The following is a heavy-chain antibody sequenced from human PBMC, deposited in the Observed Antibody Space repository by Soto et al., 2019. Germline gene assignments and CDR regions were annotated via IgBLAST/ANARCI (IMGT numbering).Heavy chain of an antibody. D-gene: IGHD3-22*01. CDR1: GFSLSTSGVG. CDR3: APQLLRGWFDP. Sequence: QITLKESGPTLVKPTQTLTLTCTFSGFSLSTSGVGVGWIRQPPGKALEWLALIYWNDDKRYSPSLKSRLTITKDTSKNKVVLTMTNMDPVDTATYYCAPQLLRGWFDPWGQGTLVTVSS. J-gene: IGHJ5*02. CDR2: IYWNDDK. V-gene: IGHV2-5*01.